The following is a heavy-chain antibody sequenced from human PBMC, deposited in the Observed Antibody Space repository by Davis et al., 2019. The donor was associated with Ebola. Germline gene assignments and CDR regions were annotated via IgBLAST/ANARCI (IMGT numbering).Heavy chain of an antibody. Sequence: MPSETLSLTCAVYGGSFSGYYWSWIRQPPGKGLEWIGEINDSEGTKYNPSLKSRVTVSVDTSKKQLSLKLSSVTAADTAVFYCARGGARTYHYGSGKYSSVYYFDYWGQGTLVTVSS. CDR1: GGSFSGYY. J-gene: IGHJ4*02. V-gene: IGHV4-34*01. CDR2: INDSEGT. CDR3: ARGGARTYHYGSGKYSSVYYFDY. D-gene: IGHD3-10*01.